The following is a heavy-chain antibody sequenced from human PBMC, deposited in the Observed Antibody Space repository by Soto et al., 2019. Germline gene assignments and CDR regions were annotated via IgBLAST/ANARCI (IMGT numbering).Heavy chain of an antibody. V-gene: IGHV3-7*01. Sequence: EVQLVESGGGLVQPGGSLRLSCAASGFTFSGYWMNWVRQAPGKGLEWVANIKQDGGEKYYVDSVKGRFTISRDNAKNSLYLQMSSLRGEDTAVYYCARDGGWLVHWGQGTLVTVSS. CDR2: IKQDGGEK. D-gene: IGHD6-19*01. CDR3: ARDGGWLVH. J-gene: IGHJ4*02. CDR1: GFTFSGYW.